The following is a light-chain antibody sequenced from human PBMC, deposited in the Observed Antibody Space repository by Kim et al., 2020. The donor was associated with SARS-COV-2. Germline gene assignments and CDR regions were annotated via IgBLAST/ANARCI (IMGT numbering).Light chain of an antibody. CDR3: GAWDGSLSAGV. CDR2: DTN. Sequence: NYVSWYQQPPGTAPKLLIYDTNKRPSGIPGRFSGSKSGTSATLVITGLQTGDEADYYCGAWDGSLSAGVFGGGTKVTVL. V-gene: IGLV1-51*01. J-gene: IGLJ2*01. CDR1: NY.